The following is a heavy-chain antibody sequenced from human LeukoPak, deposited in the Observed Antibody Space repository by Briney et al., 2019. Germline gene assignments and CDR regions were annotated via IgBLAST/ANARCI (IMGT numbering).Heavy chain of an antibody. CDR1: GFTFSSYA. CDR3: ARDRDSYSYGPFDY. D-gene: IGHD5-18*01. J-gene: IGHJ4*02. Sequence: GGSLRLSCAASGFTFSSYAMHWVRQAPGKGLEWVAVISYDGSNKYYADSVKGRFTISRDNSKNTLYLQMNSLRAEDTAVYYCARDRDSYSYGPFDYWGQGTLVTVSS. V-gene: IGHV3-30-3*01. CDR2: ISYDGSNK.